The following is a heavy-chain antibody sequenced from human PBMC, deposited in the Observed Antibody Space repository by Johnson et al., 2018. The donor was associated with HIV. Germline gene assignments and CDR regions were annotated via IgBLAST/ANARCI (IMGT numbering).Heavy chain of an antibody. CDR3: AKGLVAAALRWGGAFDI. Sequence: QVQLVESGGGVVQPGGSLRLSCAASGFTFSDYGMHWVRQAPGKGLEWVSFIHYDGTNKYSPDSVKGRFTISRDNSKNTVYLQMNSLRAEDTAVYYCAKGLVAAALRWGGAFDIWGQGTMVTVSS. D-gene: IGHD2-2*01. CDR2: IHYDGTNK. CDR1: GFTFSDYG. V-gene: IGHV3-30*02. J-gene: IGHJ3*02.